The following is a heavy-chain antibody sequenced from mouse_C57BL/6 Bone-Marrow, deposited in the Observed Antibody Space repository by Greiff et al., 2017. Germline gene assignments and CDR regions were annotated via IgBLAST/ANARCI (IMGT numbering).Heavy chain of an antibody. CDR3: AGSKGFDY. Sequence: GQGLEWIGEIDPSDSYTNYNQKFKGKATLTVDTSSSTAYMQLSSLTSEDSAVYYCAGSKGFDYWGQGTTLTVSS. CDR2: IDPSDSYT. V-gene: IGHV1-50*01. J-gene: IGHJ2*01.